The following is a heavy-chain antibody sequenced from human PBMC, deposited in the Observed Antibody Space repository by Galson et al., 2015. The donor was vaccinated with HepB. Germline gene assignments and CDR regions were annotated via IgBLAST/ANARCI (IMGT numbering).Heavy chain of an antibody. D-gene: IGHD2-8*01. CDR2: ISSTGRTI. Sequence: SLRLSCAASGFTFSDYYMTWIRQAPGKGLEWVSYISSTGRTIYYADSVKGRFTISRDNAKNSLYLQMNSLRAEDTAMYYCAKTPYYYFDYWGQGTLVTVSS. CDR3: AKTPYYYFDY. V-gene: IGHV3-11*01. CDR1: GFTFSDYY. J-gene: IGHJ4*02.